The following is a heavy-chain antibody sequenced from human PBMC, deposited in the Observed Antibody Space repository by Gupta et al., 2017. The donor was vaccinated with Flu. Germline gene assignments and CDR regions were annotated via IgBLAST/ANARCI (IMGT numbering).Heavy chain of an antibody. V-gene: IGHV1-2*06. Sequence: QVQLVQSGAEVRQPGASVKVSCKASGYTFTAYYMHWVRQAPGQGLEWMGRINPTSGDTNYEQKLQGRITMTRDTSIRTAFMELSSLRSDDTAVYYCARAYYYDSSAFYFESWGQGTLVIVSS. CDR2: INPTSGDT. CDR3: ARAYYYDSSAFYFES. CDR1: GYTFTAYY. D-gene: IGHD3-22*01. J-gene: IGHJ4*02.